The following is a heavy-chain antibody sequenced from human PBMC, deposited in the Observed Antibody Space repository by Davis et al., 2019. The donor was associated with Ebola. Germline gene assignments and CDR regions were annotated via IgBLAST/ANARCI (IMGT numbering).Heavy chain of an antibody. J-gene: IGHJ4*02. CDR1: RFTFSGYG. Sequence: GESLKISCAASRFTFSGYGMHWVRQAPGKGLEWVAFIRHDGSDRYYADSVKGRFTISRDNSKNTLYLEMNSLGPEDTAVYYCAKDDPTTVDYWGQGTLVTVSS. CDR2: IRHDGSDR. CDR3: AKDDPTTVDY. V-gene: IGHV3-30*02. D-gene: IGHD4-17*01.